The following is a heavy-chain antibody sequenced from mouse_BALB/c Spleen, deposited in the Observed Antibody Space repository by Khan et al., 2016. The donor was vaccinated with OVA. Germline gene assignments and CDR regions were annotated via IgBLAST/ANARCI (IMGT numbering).Heavy chain of an antibody. D-gene: IGHD2-1*01. J-gene: IGHJ4*01. V-gene: IGHV3-1*02. CDR2: IYFSGSI. Sequence: EVQLQESGPDLVKPSQSLSLTCTVTGYSITSGYAWHWIRQFPGNKLEWMAYIYFSGSINYNQSLKSRISVTRDTSKNQFFLQLISVTSEDTATYYCTRDGNYMDYWGQGTSVTVSS. CDR1: GYSITSGYA. CDR3: TRDGNYMDY.